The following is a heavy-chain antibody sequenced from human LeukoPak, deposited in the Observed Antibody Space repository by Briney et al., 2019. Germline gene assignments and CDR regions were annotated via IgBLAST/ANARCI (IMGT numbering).Heavy chain of an antibody. CDR1: GFTFSSYA. J-gene: IGHJ4*02. V-gene: IGHV4-34*01. D-gene: IGHD5-12*01. Sequence: GSLRLSCAASGFTFSSYAMSWIRQPPGKGLEWIGEINHSGSTNYNPSLKSRVTISVDTSKNQFSLKLSSVTAADTAVYYCARGRRWLHDYWGQGTLVTVSS. CDR3: ARGRRWLHDY. CDR2: INHSGST.